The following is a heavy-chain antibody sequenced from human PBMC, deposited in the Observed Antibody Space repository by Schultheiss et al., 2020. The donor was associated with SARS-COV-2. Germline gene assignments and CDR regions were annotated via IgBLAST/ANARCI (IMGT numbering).Heavy chain of an antibody. CDR1: GFTFSNAW. CDR3: TTGVAVVVAAIDY. D-gene: IGHD2-15*01. V-gene: IGHV3-15*01. J-gene: IGHJ4*02. CDR2: IKSKTDGGTT. Sequence: GGSLRLSCAASGFTFSNAWMSWVRQAPGKGLEWVGRIKSKTDGGTTDYAAPVKGRFTISRDDSKNTLYLQMNSLKTEDTAVYYCTTGVAVVVAAIDYWGQGTLVTVSS.